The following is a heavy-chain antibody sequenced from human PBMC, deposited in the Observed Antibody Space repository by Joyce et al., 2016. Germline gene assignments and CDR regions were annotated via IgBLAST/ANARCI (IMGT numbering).Heavy chain of an antibody. D-gene: IGHD3-22*01. CDR2: VSYGGVT. CDR1: GGSITSSDYY. V-gene: IGHV4-39*01. J-gene: IGHJ4*02. Sequence: QLQLQESGPELVKPSETLSLTCSVSGGSITSSDYYWAWLRQPPGKGLEWIGSVSYGGVTFYNPSLKLRVTISADTAKNQFSLRLTSVTAADTALYFCARQGPPSTMMIDHWGQGILVTVSS. CDR3: ARQGPPSTMMIDH.